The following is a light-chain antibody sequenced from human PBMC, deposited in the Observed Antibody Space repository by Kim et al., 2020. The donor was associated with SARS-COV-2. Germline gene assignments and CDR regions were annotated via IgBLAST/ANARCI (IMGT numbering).Light chain of an antibody. CDR3: QLYGASGVT. CDR2: GAS. V-gene: IGKV3-20*01. J-gene: IGKJ4*01. Sequence: ENVLTQSPGTLSLSPGERATLSCRASQSPAISYLSWYQQKRGQAPKLLIYGASTRANGIPDRFRGSGYGTDFTLTISRLEPEDFAVYYCQLYGASGVTGGGGTKVEI. CDR1: QSPAISY.